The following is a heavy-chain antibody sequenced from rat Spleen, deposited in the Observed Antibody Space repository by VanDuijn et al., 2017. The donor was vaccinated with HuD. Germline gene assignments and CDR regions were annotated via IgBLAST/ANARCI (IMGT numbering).Heavy chain of an antibody. CDR3: ARDYSHYFPYWYFEF. Sequence: EVQLVESGGGLVQPGRSLKLSCAASGFTFSNYDMAWVRQAPTKGLEWVASISTGGGNTYYRDSVKGRFTISRDNAKNTQYLQMDSLRSEDTATYFCARDYSHYFPYWYFEFWGPGTMVTVSS. D-gene: IGHD1-2*01. J-gene: IGHJ1*01. CDR1: GFTFSNYD. V-gene: IGHV5S13*01. CDR2: ISTGGGNT.